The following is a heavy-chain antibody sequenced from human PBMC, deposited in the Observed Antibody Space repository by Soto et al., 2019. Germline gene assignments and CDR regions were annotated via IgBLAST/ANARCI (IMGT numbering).Heavy chain of an antibody. CDR2: IYYSGST. CDR1: GGSISSGDYY. V-gene: IGHV4-30-4*01. CDR3: ASVLAVAGYFDY. D-gene: IGHD6-19*01. Sequence: SETLSLTCTVSGGSISSGDYYWSWIRQPPGKGLEWIGYIYYSGSTYYNPSLKSRVTISVDTSKNQFSLKLSSVTAADTAVYYCASVLAVAGYFDYWGQGTLVTVSS. J-gene: IGHJ4*02.